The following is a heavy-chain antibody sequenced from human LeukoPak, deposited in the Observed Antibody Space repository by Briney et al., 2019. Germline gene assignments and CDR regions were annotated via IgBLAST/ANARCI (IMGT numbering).Heavy chain of an antibody. J-gene: IGHJ3*02. CDR2: IYYSGST. CDR3: ARLTVTTLADVFDI. CDR1: GGSISSDY. D-gene: IGHD4-17*01. Sequence: SETLSLTCTVSGGSISSDYWSWIRQPPGKGLEWIGYIYYSGSTNYNPSLKSRVTISVDTSKNQFSLKLSSVTAADTAVYYCARLTVTTLADVFDIWGQGTMVTVSS. V-gene: IGHV4-59*01.